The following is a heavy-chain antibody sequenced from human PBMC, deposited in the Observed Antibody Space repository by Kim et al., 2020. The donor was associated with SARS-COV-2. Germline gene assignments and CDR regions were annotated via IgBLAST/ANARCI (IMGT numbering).Heavy chain of an antibody. V-gene: IGHV4-39*01. CDR1: GGSISSSSYY. CDR3: ARHIAVAGNFYYYGMDV. Sequence: SETLSLTCTVSGGSISSSSYYWGWIRQPPGKGLEWIGSIYYSGSTYYNPSLKSRVTISVDTSKNQFSLKLSSVTAADTAVYYCARHIAVAGNFYYYGMDVWGQGTTVTVSS. CDR2: IYYSGST. D-gene: IGHD6-19*01. J-gene: IGHJ6*02.